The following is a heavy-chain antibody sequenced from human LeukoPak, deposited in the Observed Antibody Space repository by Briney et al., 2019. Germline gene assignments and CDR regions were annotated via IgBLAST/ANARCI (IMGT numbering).Heavy chain of an antibody. Sequence: PGGSLRLSCAASGFTFSSYAMHWVRQAPGKGLEWVAVISYDGSNKYYADSVKGRFTISRDNSKNTLYLQMNSLRAEDTAVYYCAKDGPGRLLPDYYYYYYMDVWGKGTTVTVSS. CDR2: ISYDGSNK. CDR1: GFTFSSYA. D-gene: IGHD3-22*01. V-gene: IGHV3-30*04. CDR3: AKDGPGRLLPDYYYYYYMDV. J-gene: IGHJ6*03.